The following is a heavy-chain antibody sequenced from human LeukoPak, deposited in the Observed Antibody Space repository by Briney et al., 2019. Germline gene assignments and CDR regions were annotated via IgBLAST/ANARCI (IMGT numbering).Heavy chain of an antibody. D-gene: IGHD2-15*01. CDR2: ISSSGSTI. Sequence: GGSLRLSCAASGLTFSSYEMNWVRQAPGKGLEWVSYISSSGSTIYYADSVKGRFTISRDNAKNSLYLQMNSLRAEDTAVYYCAGLVAVAFDIWGQGTMVTVSS. J-gene: IGHJ3*02. CDR1: GLTFSSYE. V-gene: IGHV3-48*03. CDR3: AGLVAVAFDI.